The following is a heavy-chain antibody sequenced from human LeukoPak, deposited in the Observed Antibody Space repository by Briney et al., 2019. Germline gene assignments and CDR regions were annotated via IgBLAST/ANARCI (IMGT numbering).Heavy chain of an antibody. CDR2: IYTSGST. J-gene: IGHJ4*02. CDR1: GGSISSYY. D-gene: IGHD4-17*01. CDR3: ARGSPIDYGDYVLFDY. Sequence: PSETLSLTCTVSGGSISSYYWSWIRQPAGKGLEWIGRIYTSGSTNYNPSLKSRVTMSVDTSKNQFSLKLSSVTAEDTAVYYCARGSPIDYGDYVLFDYWGQGTLVTVSP. V-gene: IGHV4-4*07.